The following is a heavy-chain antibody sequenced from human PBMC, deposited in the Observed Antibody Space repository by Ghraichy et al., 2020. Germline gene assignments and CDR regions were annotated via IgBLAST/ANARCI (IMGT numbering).Heavy chain of an antibody. CDR3: ARGKFIAVAGPSPFYFDY. Sequence: GSLRLSCTVSGGSISSYYWSWIRQPPGKGLEWIGYIYDSGSTKYNPSLKSRVTISVDTSKRQVSLNLSSVTTADAAVYYCARGKFIAVAGPSPFYFDYWGQGTLVSVSS. D-gene: IGHD6-19*01. V-gene: IGHV4-59*01. CDR1: GGSISSYY. CDR2: IYDSGST. J-gene: IGHJ4*02.